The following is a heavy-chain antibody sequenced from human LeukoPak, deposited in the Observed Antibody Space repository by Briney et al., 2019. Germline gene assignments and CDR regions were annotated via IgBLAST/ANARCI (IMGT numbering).Heavy chain of an antibody. J-gene: IGHJ2*01. CDR2: IHYSGST. CDR3: ARTDYGDHGWYFDL. CDR1: AGSISSYY. V-gene: IGHV4-59*01. Sequence: KPSETLSLTCTVSAGSISSYYWSWIRQPPGKGLEWIGYIHYSGSTNYNPSLKSRVTISVDTSKNQFSLKLSSVTAADTAVYYCARTDYGDHGWYFDLWGRGTLVTVSS. D-gene: IGHD4-17*01.